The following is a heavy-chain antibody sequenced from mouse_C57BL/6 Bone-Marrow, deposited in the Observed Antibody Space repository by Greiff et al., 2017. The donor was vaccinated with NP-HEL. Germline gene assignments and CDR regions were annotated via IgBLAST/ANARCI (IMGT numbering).Heavy chain of an antibody. CDR1: GFTFTDYY. CDR2: IRNKANGYTT. J-gene: IGHJ4*01. CDR3: ARRGYYAMDY. Sequence: EVQLVESGGGLVQPGGSLSLSCAASGFTFTDYYMSWVRQPPGKALEWLGFIRNKANGYTTEYSASVKGRFTISRDNSQSILYRQMNALRAEDSATYYCARRGYYAMDYWGQGTSVTVSS. V-gene: IGHV7-3*01.